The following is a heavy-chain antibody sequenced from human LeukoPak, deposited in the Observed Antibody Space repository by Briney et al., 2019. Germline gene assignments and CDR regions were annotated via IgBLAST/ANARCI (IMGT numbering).Heavy chain of an antibody. V-gene: IGHV3-20*04. CDR1: GFTFDDYG. D-gene: IGHD3-16*01. Sequence: GGSLRLSCAASGFTFDDYGMSWVRQAPGKGLEWVSTIKGTGLTTYYADSVKGRFTISRDNAKNSLFLQMSSLRADGTAIYYCARAGELRYMDVWGKGTAVTVSS. J-gene: IGHJ6*03. CDR3: ARAGELRYMDV. CDR2: IKGTGLTT.